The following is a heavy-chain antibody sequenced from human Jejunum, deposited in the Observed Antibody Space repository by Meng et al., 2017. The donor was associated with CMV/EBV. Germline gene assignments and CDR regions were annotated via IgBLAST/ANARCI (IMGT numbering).Heavy chain of an antibody. CDR3: VKDVAY. CDR2: IDGDGSIT. CDR1: GFTFSAYW. Sequence: EVQRVGSGGGLVQPGEPLRLSCAASGFTFSAYWMHWVRQAPGKGLVWVSRIDGDGSITNYADSVKGRFTISRDNAKNTLYLQMTSLRVEDTAVYYCVKDVAYWGQGTLVTVSS. V-gene: IGHV3-74*01. J-gene: IGHJ4*02. D-gene: IGHD2-21*01.